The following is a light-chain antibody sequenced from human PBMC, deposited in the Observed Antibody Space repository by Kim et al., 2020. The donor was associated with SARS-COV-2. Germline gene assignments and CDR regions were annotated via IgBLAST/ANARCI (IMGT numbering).Light chain of an antibody. J-gene: IGKJ4*01. CDR2: DAS. CDR3: QQYDNLPPELT. Sequence: DIQMTQSPSSLSASVGDRVTITCQASQDISNYLNWYQQKPGKAPKLLIYDASNLETGVPSRFSGSGSGTDFTFTISSLQPEDIATYYCQQYDNLPPELTFGGGTKLEI. CDR1: QDISNY. V-gene: IGKV1-33*01.